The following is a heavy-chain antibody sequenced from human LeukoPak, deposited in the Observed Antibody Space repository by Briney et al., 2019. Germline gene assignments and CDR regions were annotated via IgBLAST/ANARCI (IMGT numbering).Heavy chain of an antibody. D-gene: IGHD3-3*02. V-gene: IGHV3-74*01. CDR1: GFTLSNYW. CDR2: IDSDGTGT. J-gene: IGHJ5*02. CDR3: TREALDP. Sequence: SLRLSCAASGFTLSNYWMHWVRQAPGKGLVWVSRIDSDGTGTIYADSVRGRFTISRDNAKNTMYLQMNSLRVEDTAVYYCTREALDPWGQGTLVTVSS.